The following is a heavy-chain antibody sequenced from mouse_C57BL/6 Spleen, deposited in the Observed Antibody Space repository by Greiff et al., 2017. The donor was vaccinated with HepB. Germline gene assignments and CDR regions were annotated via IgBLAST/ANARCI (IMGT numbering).Heavy chain of an antibody. J-gene: IGHJ4*01. D-gene: IGHD1-1*01. CDR2: INYDGSST. Sequence: EVKPMESEGGLVQPGSSMKLSCTASGFTFSDYYMAWVRQVPEKGLEWVANINYDGSSTYYLDSLKSRFIISRDNAKNILYLQMSSLKSEDTATYYCARESPYYYGSSCAMDYWGQGTSVTVSS. CDR3: ARESPYYYGSSCAMDY. V-gene: IGHV5-16*01. CDR1: GFTFSDYY.